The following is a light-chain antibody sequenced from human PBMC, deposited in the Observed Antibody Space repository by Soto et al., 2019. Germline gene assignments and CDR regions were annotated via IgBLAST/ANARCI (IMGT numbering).Light chain of an antibody. V-gene: IGKV3-11*01. J-gene: IGKJ5*01. CDR1: RSVRTY. Sequence: EMVLTQSPATLPLSPGERATLSCRTSRSVRTYLAWYQQRPGQAPRLLMYDASNRSTGIPARFSGSGSGTGFTLTISSLEPEDFAIYYCQQRSNWSFTFGPGTRLEIK. CDR2: DAS. CDR3: QQRSNWSFT.